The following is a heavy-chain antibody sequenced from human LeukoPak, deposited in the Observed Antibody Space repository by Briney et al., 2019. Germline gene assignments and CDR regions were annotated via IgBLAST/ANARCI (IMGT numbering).Heavy chain of an antibody. Sequence: GGSLSLSCAPSGCTFSSQWMSWARQAPGKGLEWVANIKQDGSDKYHVDSVKGRFTISRDNAKNSLYLQMNSLRAEDTAVYYCVRGGGSFDYWGQGTLVTVSS. CDR2: IKQDGSDK. CDR1: GCTFSSQW. J-gene: IGHJ4*02. V-gene: IGHV3-7*04. D-gene: IGHD3-16*01. CDR3: VRGGGSFDY.